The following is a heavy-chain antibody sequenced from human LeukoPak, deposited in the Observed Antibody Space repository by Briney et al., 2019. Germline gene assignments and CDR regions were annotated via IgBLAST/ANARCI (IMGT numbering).Heavy chain of an antibody. J-gene: IGHJ4*02. CDR1: GFTFSSYA. CDR3: ARDRSRSYEIDY. Sequence: GGSLRLSCAASGFTFSSYAMSWVRQAPGKGLEWVSAISGSGGSTYYADSVKGRFTISRDNAKNSLYLQMNSLRAEDTAVYYCARDRSRSYEIDYWGQGTLVTVSS. CDR2: ISGSGGST. D-gene: IGHD1-26*01. V-gene: IGHV3-23*01.